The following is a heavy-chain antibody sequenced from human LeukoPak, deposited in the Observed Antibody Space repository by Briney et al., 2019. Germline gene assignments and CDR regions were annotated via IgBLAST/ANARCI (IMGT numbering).Heavy chain of an antibody. CDR1: GYTFTSYA. J-gene: IGHJ3*02. CDR3: ARVDETNAFDI. CDR2: INAGNGDT. Sequence: GASVKVSCKASGYTFTSYALHWVRQAPGQRREWMGWINAGNGDTKYSQKFQGRVTINRDTSESTAYMELSSLRSEDTAVYYCARVDETNAFDIWGQGTMVTVSS. D-gene: IGHD5-24*01. V-gene: IGHV1-3*01.